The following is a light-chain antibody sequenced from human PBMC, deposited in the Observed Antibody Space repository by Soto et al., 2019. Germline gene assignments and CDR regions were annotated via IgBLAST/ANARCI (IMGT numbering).Light chain of an antibody. CDR2: AAS. Sequence: DVQITLSPASLSASVGDRVTITCRASQSISSYLNWYQQKPGKAPKLLIYAASSLQSGVPSRFSGSGSGTDFTLTISSLQPEAFETYYCQKSDRTQPQLPFGGGTKVDIK. CDR1: QSISSY. J-gene: IGKJ4*01. CDR3: QKSDRTQPQLP. V-gene: IGKV1-39*01.